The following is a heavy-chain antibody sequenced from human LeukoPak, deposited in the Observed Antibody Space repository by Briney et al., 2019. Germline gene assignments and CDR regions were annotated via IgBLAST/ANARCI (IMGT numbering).Heavy chain of an antibody. V-gene: IGHV3-23*01. J-gene: IGHJ3*02. CDR1: GFTFSSYA. CDR2: ISGSGGST. D-gene: IGHD3-3*01. Sequence: PGESLKISCAASGFTFSSYAMSWVRQAPGKGLEWVSAISGSGGSTYYADSVKGRFTISRDNSKNTLYLQMNSLRAEDTAVYYCAKDHRRITIFGVATWGAFDIWGQGTMVTVSS. CDR3: AKDHRRITIFGVATWGAFDI.